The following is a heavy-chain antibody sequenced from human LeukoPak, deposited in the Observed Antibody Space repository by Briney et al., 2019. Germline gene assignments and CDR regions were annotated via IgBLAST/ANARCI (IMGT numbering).Heavy chain of an antibody. D-gene: IGHD3-22*01. CDR2: IYYSGST. CDR3: ARGPWLEERLYDY. J-gene: IGHJ4*02. CDR1: GDSISSGDYY. Sequence: PSGTLSLTCTVSGDSISSGDYYWSWIRQPPGKGLEWIGYIYYSGSTYYNPSLKSRVTISVDTSKNQFSLKLSSVTAADTAVYYCARGPWLEERLYDYWGQGTLVTVSS. V-gene: IGHV4-30-4*01.